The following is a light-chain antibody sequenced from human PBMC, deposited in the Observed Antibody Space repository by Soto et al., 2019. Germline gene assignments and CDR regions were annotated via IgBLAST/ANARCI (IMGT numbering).Light chain of an antibody. J-gene: IGKJ4*01. CDR2: HAA. CDR1: QSVSNN. V-gene: IGKV3-15*01. Sequence: EIVMTQSPATLSVSPGERATLSCRASQSVSNNVAWYQQKPGQAPRLLIYHAATRATGIPARFSGSGSGTEVNLTISSLQSEDFAVYYFQQYNDWPLTFGGGTKVEIK. CDR3: QQYNDWPLT.